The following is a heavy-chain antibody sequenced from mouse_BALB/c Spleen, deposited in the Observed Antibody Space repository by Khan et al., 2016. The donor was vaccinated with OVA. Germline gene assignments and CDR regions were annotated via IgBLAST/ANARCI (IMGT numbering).Heavy chain of an antibody. CDR2: ISYSGST. D-gene: IGHD2-1*01. J-gene: IGHJ2*01. CDR3: ADTSYYGNYYVDS. V-gene: IGHV3-8*02. Sequence: EVQLQESGPSLVKPSQTLSLTCSVTGDSITSGYWNWIRKFPGNKLEYMGYISYSGSTYYNPSLKSRISITRDTSKNQPYLQLNSMTTEDSATYYCADTSYYGNYYVDSWGQGTTLTVSS. CDR1: GDSITSGY.